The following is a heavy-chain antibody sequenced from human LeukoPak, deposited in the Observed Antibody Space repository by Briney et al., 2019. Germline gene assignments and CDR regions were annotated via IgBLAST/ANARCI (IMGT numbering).Heavy chain of an antibody. Sequence: GGSLRLSCAASGFTFSSYSMLWVRQAPGKGLEWVGRIKSKTDGGTTDYSAPVKGRFTISRDDSKNTLYLQMNSLKTEDTAVYYCTSGLSVRRSNNTPVDYWGQGTLVTVSS. CDR1: GFTFSSYS. CDR3: TSGLSVRRSNNTPVDY. D-gene: IGHD1-1*01. V-gene: IGHV3-15*01. CDR2: IKSKTDGGTT. J-gene: IGHJ4*02.